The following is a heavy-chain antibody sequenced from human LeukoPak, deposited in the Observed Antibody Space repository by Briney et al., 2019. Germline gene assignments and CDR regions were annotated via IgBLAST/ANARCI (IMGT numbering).Heavy chain of an antibody. D-gene: IGHD4-11*01. CDR2: IYYSGST. Sequence: SETLSLTCTVSGGSISSYYWSWIRQPPGKGLEWIGYIYYSGSTNYNPSLKSRVTISVDTSKNQFSLKLSSVTAADTAVYYCARALYTNYALDYWGQGTLVTVSS. CDR1: GGSISSYY. J-gene: IGHJ4*02. CDR3: ARALYTNYALDY. V-gene: IGHV4-59*01.